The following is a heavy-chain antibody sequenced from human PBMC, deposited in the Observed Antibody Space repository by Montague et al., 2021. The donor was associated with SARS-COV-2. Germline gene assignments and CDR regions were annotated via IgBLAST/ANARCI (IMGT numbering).Heavy chain of an antibody. CDR1: GGSITNDD. CDR3: DKYYERPLDV. CDR2: IFKNGET. V-gene: IGHV4-59*08. D-gene: IGHD3-22*01. Sequence: SETLSLTCTVSGGSITNDDWSWIRQPPGKGLEWIVNIFKNGETDYNHSLKTRAIISVDTSKSQFSLKVTSVTAADTAVYYCDKYYERPLDVWGQGTTVTVSS. J-gene: IGHJ6*02.